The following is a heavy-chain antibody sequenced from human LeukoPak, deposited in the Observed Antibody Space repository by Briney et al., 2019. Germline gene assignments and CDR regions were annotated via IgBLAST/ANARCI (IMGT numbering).Heavy chain of an antibody. CDR3: ARGLYDSSDDAFDI. CDR2: ISYDGSNK. Sequence: GGSLRLSCAASGFTFSSYAMHWVRQAPGKGLEGVAVISYDGSNKYYADSVKGGFTISRDNSKNTLYLQMNSLRAEDTAVYYCARGLYDSSDDAFDIWGQGTMVTVSS. D-gene: IGHD3-22*01. CDR1: GFTFSSYA. V-gene: IGHV3-30*04. J-gene: IGHJ3*02.